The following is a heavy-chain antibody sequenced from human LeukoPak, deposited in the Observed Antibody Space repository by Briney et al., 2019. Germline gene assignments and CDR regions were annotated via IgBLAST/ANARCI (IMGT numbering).Heavy chain of an antibody. J-gene: IGHJ4*02. V-gene: IGHV4-34*01. CDR2: INHSGST. Sequence: GSLRLSCAASGFTFSNYALNWVRQPPGKGLEWIGEINHSGSTNYNPSLKSRVTVSVDTSKNQFSLKLSSVTAADTAVYYCARGPSITAAGNFDYWGQGTLVTVSS. D-gene: IGHD6-13*01. CDR1: GFTFSNYA. CDR3: ARGPSITAAGNFDY.